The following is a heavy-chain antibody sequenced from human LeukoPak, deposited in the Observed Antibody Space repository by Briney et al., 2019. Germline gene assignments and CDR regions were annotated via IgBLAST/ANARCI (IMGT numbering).Heavy chain of an antibody. Sequence: SETLSLTCTVSGGSISSYYWSWIRQPPGKGLEWIGYISYSGSTNYNPSLKSRVTISVDTSKHQFSLKLSAVAAADTAVYYCARGPHKFDYWGQGSLVTVSS. CDR3: ARGPHKFDY. J-gene: IGHJ4*02. CDR2: ISYSGST. V-gene: IGHV4-59*01. CDR1: GGSISSYY.